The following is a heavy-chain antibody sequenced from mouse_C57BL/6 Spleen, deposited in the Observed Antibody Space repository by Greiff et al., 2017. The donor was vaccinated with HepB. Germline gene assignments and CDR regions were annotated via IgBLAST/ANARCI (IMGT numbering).Heavy chain of an antibody. J-gene: IGHJ4*01. V-gene: IGHV2-3*01. Sequence: VNLVESGPGLVAPSQSLSITCTVSGFSLTSYGVSWVRQPPGKGLEWLGVIWGDGSTNYHSALISRLSISKDNSKSQVFLKLNSLQTEYTATYYCASVTTGDYYAMDYWGQGTSVTVSS. D-gene: IGHD2-2*01. CDR1: GFSLTSYG. CDR3: ASVTTGDYYAMDY. CDR2: IWGDGST.